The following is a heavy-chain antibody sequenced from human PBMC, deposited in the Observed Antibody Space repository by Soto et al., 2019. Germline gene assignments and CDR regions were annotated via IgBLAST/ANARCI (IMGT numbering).Heavy chain of an antibody. CDR3: ARGQTWAHFDY. V-gene: IGHV3-64*01. J-gene: IGHJ4*02. CDR2: ISNNGGST. CDR1: GFTFSSYA. D-gene: IGHD1-26*01. Sequence: EMQLVESGGGLVQPGGSLRLSCAASGFTFSSYAMHWVRQAPGKGLEFVSGISNNGGSTYYANSVKGRFTISRDNSKSTLFLQMGSLRAEDLAVYYCARGQTWAHFDYWGQGTLVTVSS.